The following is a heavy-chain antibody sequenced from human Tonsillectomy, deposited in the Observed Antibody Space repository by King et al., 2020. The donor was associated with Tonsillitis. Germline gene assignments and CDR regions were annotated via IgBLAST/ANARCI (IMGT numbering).Heavy chain of an antibody. Sequence: VQLVESGGGLVKPGGSLRLSCAASGFTFSSYSMNWVRQAPGKGLEWVSSISSSSSHIYYADSVKGRFTISRDNAKNSLYLQMNSLRAEDTAVYYCARDPSNSYYFDSSGQYYFNYWGQGTLVTVSS. D-gene: IGHD3-22*01. CDR1: GFTFSSYS. CDR3: ARDPSNSYYFDSSGQYYFNY. CDR2: ISSSSSHI. V-gene: IGHV3-21*01. J-gene: IGHJ4*02.